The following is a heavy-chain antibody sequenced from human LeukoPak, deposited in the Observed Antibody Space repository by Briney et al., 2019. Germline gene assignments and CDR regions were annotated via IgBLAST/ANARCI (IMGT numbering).Heavy chain of an antibody. CDR3: ARGPSSMVRGVIGWFDP. CDR1: GGSISSYY. V-gene: IGHV4-59*12. D-gene: IGHD3-10*01. CDR2: IYYSGST. J-gene: IGHJ5*02. Sequence: SETLSLTCTVSGGSISSYYWSWIRQPPGKGLEWIGYIYYSGSTNYNPSLKSRVTISVDTSKNQFSLKLSSVTAADTAVYYCARGPSSMVRGVIGWFDPWGQGTLVTVSS.